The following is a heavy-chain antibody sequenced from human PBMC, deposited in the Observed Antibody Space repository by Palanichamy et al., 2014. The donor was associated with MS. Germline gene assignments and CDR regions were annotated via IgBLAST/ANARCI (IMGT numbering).Heavy chain of an antibody. Sequence: QLVQSGAEVKRPGESLKISCKGSGYSFTSYWIGWVRQMPGKGLEWMGIIYPGDSDTRYSPSFQGQVTISADKSISTAYLQWSSLKASDTAMYYCARRYGAYYYGSGSYFYYMDVWGKGTTVTVSS. D-gene: IGHD3-10*01. CDR2: IYPGDSDT. CDR3: ARRYGAYYYGSGSYFYYMDV. V-gene: IGHV5-51*01. J-gene: IGHJ6*03. CDR1: GYSFTSYW.